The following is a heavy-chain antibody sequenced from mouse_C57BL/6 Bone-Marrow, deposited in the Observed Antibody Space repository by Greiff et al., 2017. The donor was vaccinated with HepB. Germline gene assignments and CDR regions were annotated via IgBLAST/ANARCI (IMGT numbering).Heavy chain of an antibody. D-gene: IGHD2-5*01. CDR2: IDPSDSET. CDR1: GYTFTSYW. V-gene: IGHV1-52*01. Sequence: QVHVKQPGAELVRPGSSVKLSCKASGYTFTSYWMHWVKQRPIQGLEWIGNIDPSDSETHYNQKFKDKATLTVDKSSSTAYMQLSSLTSEDSAVYYCARTYYSNYAWFAYWGQGTLVTVSA. J-gene: IGHJ3*01. CDR3: ARTYYSNYAWFAY.